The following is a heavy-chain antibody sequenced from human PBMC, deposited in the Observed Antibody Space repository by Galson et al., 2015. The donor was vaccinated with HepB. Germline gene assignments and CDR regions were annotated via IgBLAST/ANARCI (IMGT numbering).Heavy chain of an antibody. CDR1: GFTFSSYA. CDR2: ISYDGSNK. J-gene: IGHJ4*02. Sequence: SLRLSCAASGFTFSSYAMHWVRQAPGKGLEWVAVISYDGSNKYYADSVKGRFTISRDNSKNTLYLQMNSLRAEDTAVYYCARDIGQEDPDEFDYWGQGTLVTVSS. D-gene: IGHD1-14*01. CDR3: ARDIGQEDPDEFDY. V-gene: IGHV3-30-3*01.